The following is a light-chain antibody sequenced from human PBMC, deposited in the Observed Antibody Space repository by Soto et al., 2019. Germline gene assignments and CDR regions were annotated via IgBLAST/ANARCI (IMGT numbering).Light chain of an antibody. Sequence: DIVMTQSPDSLAVSLGERASFNCKSSQSILDRSKNKYYLAWYQQKSGQPPKLLIYWASLRESGVPDRFTGSGSGTDFTLTSRSLQPEDGAVYYCQQYFTSPWTFGQGTKVEI. CDR3: QQYFTSPWT. CDR1: QSILDRSKNKYY. CDR2: WAS. V-gene: IGKV4-1*01. J-gene: IGKJ1*01.